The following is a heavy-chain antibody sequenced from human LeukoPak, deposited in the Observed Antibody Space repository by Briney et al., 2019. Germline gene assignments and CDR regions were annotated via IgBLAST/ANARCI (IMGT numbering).Heavy chain of an antibody. V-gene: IGHV3-73*01. CDR2: IRSKANSYAT. D-gene: IGHD2-2*01. CDR1: GFTFSGSA. J-gene: IGHJ4*02. CDR3: TSVEPAATLVDY. Sequence: GGSLKLSCAASGFTFSGSAMHWVRQASGKGLEWVGRIRSKANSYATAYAASVKGRFTISRDDSKNTAYLQMNSLKTEDTAVYYCTSVEPAATLVDYWGQGTLVTVSS.